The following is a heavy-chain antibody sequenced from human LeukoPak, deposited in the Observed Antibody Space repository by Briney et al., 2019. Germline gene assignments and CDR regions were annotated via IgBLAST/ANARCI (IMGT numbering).Heavy chain of an antibody. D-gene: IGHD2-2*02. CDR2: IYYSGST. V-gene: IGHV4-59*08. CDR1: GGSISNYY. CDR3: ARRYCSSSSCYSGFEY. Sequence: SETLSLTCTVSGGSISNYYWSWIRQPPGKGLEWIGYIYYSGSTNYNPSLESRVTMSVETSKNQFSLKVISVTAADTAVYYCARRYCSSSSCYSGFEYWGQGTLVTVSS. J-gene: IGHJ4*02.